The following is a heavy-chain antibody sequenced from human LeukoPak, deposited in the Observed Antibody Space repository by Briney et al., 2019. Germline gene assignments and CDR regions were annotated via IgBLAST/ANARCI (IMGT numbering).Heavy chain of an antibody. D-gene: IGHD3-16*02. V-gene: IGHV3-48*03. CDR1: GFTFSSYQ. J-gene: IGHJ4*02. Sequence: AGGSLRLSCAASGFTFSSYQMNWVRQAPGKGLEWVSYISSSGSTIYYADSVKGRFTIYRDNAKNSLYLKMNSLRAEDTAVYYCARVARDYVWGSYRYTDADLWYFDYWGQGTLVTVSS. CDR2: ISSSGSTI. CDR3: ARVARDYVWGSYRYTDADLWYFDY.